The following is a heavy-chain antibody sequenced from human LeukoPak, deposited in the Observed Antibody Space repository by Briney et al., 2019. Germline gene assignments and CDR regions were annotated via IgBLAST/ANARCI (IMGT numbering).Heavy chain of an antibody. CDR2: ISSSSSYI. V-gene: IGHV3-21*01. D-gene: IGHD6-13*01. CDR1: EFTFSSYS. J-gene: IGHJ4*02. Sequence: GGSLRLSCAASEFTFSSYSMNWVRQAPGKGLEWVSSISSSSSYINYGDSVKGRFTISRDNAKNSLYLQMNSLRAEDTAVYYCARLVSSSWYDYWGQGILGTVSS. CDR3: ARLVSSSWYDY.